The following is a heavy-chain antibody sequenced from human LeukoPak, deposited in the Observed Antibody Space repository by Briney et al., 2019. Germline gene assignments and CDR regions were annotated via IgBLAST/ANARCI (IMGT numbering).Heavy chain of an antibody. CDR3: AREILPARYFDY. Sequence: SVKVSCKASGGTFSSYAISWVRQAPGQRLEWMGGIIPIFGTANYAQKFQGRVTITTDESTSTAYMELSSLRSEDTAVYYCAREILPARYFDYWGQGTLVTVSS. CDR2: IIPIFGTA. CDR1: GGTFSSYA. D-gene: IGHD2-15*01. J-gene: IGHJ4*02. V-gene: IGHV1-69*05.